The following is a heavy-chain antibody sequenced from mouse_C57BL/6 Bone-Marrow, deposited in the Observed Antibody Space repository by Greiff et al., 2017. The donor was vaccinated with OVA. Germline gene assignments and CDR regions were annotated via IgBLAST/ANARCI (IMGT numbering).Heavy chain of an antibody. CDR1: GYAFTNYL. Sequence: QVQLQQSGAELVRPGPSVKVSCKASGYAFTNYLIEWVKQRPGQGLEWIGVINPGSGGTNYNEKFKGKATLTADKSSSTAYMQLSSLTSEDSAVYFCARALYGYWYFDVWGTGTTVTVSS. V-gene: IGHV1-54*01. D-gene: IGHD1-1*01. J-gene: IGHJ1*03. CDR3: ARALYGYWYFDV. CDR2: INPGSGGT.